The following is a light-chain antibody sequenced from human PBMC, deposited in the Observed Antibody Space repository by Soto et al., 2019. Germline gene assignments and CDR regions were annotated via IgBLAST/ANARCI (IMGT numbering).Light chain of an antibody. CDR3: QQYNSYPYT. V-gene: IGKV1-13*02. J-gene: IGKJ2*01. CDR1: QGISSA. CDR2: DAS. Sequence: AIQLAQTPSSLSASVRDRVTITCRASQGISSALAWYQHKPGKAPKLLIYDASSLESGVPSRFSGSGSGTEFTLTISSLQPDDFATYYCQQYNSYPYTFGQGTNLEIK.